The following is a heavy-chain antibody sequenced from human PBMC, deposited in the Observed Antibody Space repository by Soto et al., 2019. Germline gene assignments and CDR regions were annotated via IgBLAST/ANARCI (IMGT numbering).Heavy chain of an antibody. J-gene: IGHJ6*02. Sequence: QVQLQQWGAGLLKPSETLSLTCAVYGGSFSGYYWSWIRQPPGKGLAWIGEINHSGSTNYNPSLKSRVTISVDTSKNQFSLKLSSVTAADTAVYYCARAGYCSGGSCYSGSYYGMDVWGQGTTVTVSS. CDR2: INHSGST. CDR3: ARAGYCSGGSCYSGSYYGMDV. CDR1: GGSFSGYY. V-gene: IGHV4-34*01. D-gene: IGHD2-15*01.